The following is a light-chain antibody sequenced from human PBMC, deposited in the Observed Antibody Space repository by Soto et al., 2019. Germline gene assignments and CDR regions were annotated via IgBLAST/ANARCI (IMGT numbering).Light chain of an antibody. CDR2: GAS. V-gene: IGKV3-20*01. Sequence: EIVLTQSPGPLSLSPGERATLSCRASQSVSSSYLAWYQQKPGQAPRLLIYGASSRATGIPDRFSGSGSGTDFTLNISRLEPEDFAVYYCQQYGSSPPAYTFGQGTKLEIK. CDR3: QQYGSSPPAYT. J-gene: IGKJ2*01. CDR1: QSVSSSY.